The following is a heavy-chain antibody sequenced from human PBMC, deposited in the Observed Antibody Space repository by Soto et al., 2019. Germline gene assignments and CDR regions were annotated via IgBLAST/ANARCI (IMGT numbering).Heavy chain of an antibody. CDR2: ISAYNGNT. V-gene: IGHV1-18*01. CDR3: ASYDILTGVYGMDV. CDR1: GYTFTSYG. Sequence: ASVKVSCKASGYTFTSYGISWVRQAPGQGLEWMGWISAYNGNTNYAQKLQGRVTMTTDTSTSTAYMELRSLRSDDTAVYYCASYDILTGVYGMDVWGPGTLVTVSS. J-gene: IGHJ6*02. D-gene: IGHD3-9*01.